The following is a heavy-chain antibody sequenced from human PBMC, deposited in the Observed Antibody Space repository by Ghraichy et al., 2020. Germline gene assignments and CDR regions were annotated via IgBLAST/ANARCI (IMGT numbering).Heavy chain of an antibody. CDR3: ARRGGNYYGSSGYYYFDY. CDR2: IYYSGST. CDR1: GGSISSSSYY. V-gene: IGHV4-39*01. Sequence: SETLSLTCTVSGGSISSSSYYWGWICQPPGEGLEWVGSIYYSGSTYYTPSLKSRVTISIDTSKNQFSLRLSSVTAADTAVYYCARRGGNYYGSSGYYYFDYWGQGTLVIVSS. D-gene: IGHD3-22*01. J-gene: IGHJ4*02.